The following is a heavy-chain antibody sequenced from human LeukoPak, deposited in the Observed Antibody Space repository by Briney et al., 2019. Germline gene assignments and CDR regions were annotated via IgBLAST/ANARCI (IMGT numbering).Heavy chain of an antibody. D-gene: IGHD3-10*01. V-gene: IGHV3-48*03. J-gene: IGHJ6*02. CDR2: ISSSGSTI. CDR1: GFTFSSYE. CDR3: ARDDQLWFGDSLGMDV. Sequence: GGSLRLSCAASGFTFSSYEMNWVRQAPGKGLEWVSYISSSGSTIYYADSVKGRFTISRDNAKDSLYLQMNSLRAEDTAVYYCARDDQLWFGDSLGMDVWGQGTTVTVSS.